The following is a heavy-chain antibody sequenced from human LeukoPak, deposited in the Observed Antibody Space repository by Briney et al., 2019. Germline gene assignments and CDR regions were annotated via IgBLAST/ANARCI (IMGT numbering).Heavy chain of an antibody. CDR2: ISWDGGST. Sequence: GGSLRLSCAASGFTFDDYTMHWVRQAPGRGLEWVSLISWDGGSTYYEDSVKGRFTISRDNSKNSPYLQMNSLRAEDTALYYCAKDGTNYFDYWGQGTLVTVSS. J-gene: IGHJ4*02. D-gene: IGHD3/OR15-3a*01. CDR1: GFTFDDYT. V-gene: IGHV3-43D*03. CDR3: AKDGTNYFDY.